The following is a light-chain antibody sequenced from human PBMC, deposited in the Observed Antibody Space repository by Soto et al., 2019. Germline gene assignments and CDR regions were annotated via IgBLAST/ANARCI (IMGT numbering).Light chain of an antibody. J-gene: IGLJ1*01. CDR1: YSNIGSRP. CDR3: AAWDDSLSVYV. Sequence: QSVLTQPPSASGTPGQRVTISCSGSYSNIGSRPVNWYQQFPGTAPKLLIYSNNQRPSGVPDRFSGSKSGTSASLAISGLQSEDEADYYCAAWDDSLSVYVFGTGTKVTVL. CDR2: SNN. V-gene: IGLV1-44*01.